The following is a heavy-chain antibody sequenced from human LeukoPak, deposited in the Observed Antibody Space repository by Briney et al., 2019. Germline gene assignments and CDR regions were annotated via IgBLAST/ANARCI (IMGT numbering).Heavy chain of an antibody. V-gene: IGHV3-23*01. CDR2: INWNGGST. CDR1: GFTFSSYA. D-gene: IGHD6-13*01. CDR3: AKDREPRGIAAAGTGG. J-gene: IGHJ4*02. Sequence: GGSLRLSCAASGFTFSSYAMSWVRQAPGKGLEWVSGINWNGGSTGYADSVKGRFTISRDNSKNTLYLQMNSLRAEDTAVYYCAKDREPRGIAAAGTGGWGQGTLVTVSS.